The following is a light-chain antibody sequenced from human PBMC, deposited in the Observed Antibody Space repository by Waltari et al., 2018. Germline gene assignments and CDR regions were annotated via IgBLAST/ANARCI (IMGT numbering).Light chain of an antibody. Sequence: EIVLTQSPATLSLSPGERATLSCRASQSISNYLAWYQQKRGQAPRLLPYDTSNRATGIPARFSGSGSGTEFTLTISSLEPEDFAVYYCHQRSDWGTFGGGTKVEI. J-gene: IGKJ4*01. V-gene: IGKV3-11*01. CDR3: HQRSDWGT. CDR1: QSISNY. CDR2: DTS.